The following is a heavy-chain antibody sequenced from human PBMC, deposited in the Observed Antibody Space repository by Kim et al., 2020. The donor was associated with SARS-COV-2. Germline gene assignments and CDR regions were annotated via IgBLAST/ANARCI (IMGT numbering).Heavy chain of an antibody. CDR3: AKGDCSSSSCYTADH. D-gene: IGHD2-2*01. V-gene: IGHV3-23*01. J-gene: IGHJ4*02. Sequence: DSVKGRLPISRNNAKNTLYVQMNSLRAEDTAVYYCAKGDCSSSSCYTADHWGRGTLVTVSS.